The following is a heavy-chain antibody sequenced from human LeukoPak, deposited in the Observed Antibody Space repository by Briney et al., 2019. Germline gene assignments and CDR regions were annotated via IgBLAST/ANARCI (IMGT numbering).Heavy chain of an antibody. CDR1: GGSFSGYY. D-gene: IGHD3-10*01. J-gene: IGHJ4*02. V-gene: IGHV4-34*01. Sequence: PSETLSLTCAVYGGSFSGYYWSWIRQPPGKGLEWIGEINHSGSTNYNPSLKSRVTISVDTSKNQFSLKLSSVTAADTAVYYCARGGSIPHISSGSYYKRRHYFDYWGQGTLVTVSS. CDR2: INHSGST. CDR3: ARGGSIPHISSGSYYKRRHYFDY.